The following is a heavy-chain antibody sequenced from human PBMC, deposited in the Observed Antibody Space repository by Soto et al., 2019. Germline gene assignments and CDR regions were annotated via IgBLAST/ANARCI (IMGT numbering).Heavy chain of an antibody. J-gene: IGHJ4*02. D-gene: IGHD3-3*01. CDR2: ISAYNGNT. CDR1: GYTFTSYG. CDR3: ARLRMTYYDFWSGYYGSYYFDY. V-gene: IGHV1-18*01. Sequence: QVQLVQSGAEVKKPGASVKVSCKASGYTFTSYGISWVRQAPGQGLEWMGWISAYNGNTNYAQKLQGRVTMTTDTSTSTAYKELRNQRSDDTAVYYFARLRMTYYDFWSGYYGSYYFDYWGQGTLVTVSS.